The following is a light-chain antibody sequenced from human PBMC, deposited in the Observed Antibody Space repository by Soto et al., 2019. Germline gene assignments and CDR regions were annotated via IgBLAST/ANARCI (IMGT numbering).Light chain of an antibody. J-gene: IGKJ5*01. CDR3: YSRA. Sequence: DIPLTQTPSTLSASVGAVVTITCRASQTIRRWLAWYQQKPGRAPKLLIYDASTLASGVPSRFSGSVSETEFTLTISRLQPDDFATYFCYSRAFGQGTRLEIK. V-gene: IGKV1-5*01. CDR2: DAS. CDR1: QTIRRW.